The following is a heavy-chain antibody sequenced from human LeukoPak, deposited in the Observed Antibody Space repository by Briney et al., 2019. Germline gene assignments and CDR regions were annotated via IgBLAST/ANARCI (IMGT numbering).Heavy chain of an antibody. CDR1: GGSFSGYY. CDR2: IYHSGST. CDR3: ASISSSWYGNAFDI. D-gene: IGHD6-13*01. Sequence: SETLSLTCAVYGGSFSGYYWSWIRQPPGKGLEWIGEIYHSGSTNYNPSLKSRVTISVDKSKNQFSLKLSSVTAADTAVYYCASISSSWYGNAFDIWGQGTMVTVSS. J-gene: IGHJ3*02. V-gene: IGHV4-34*01.